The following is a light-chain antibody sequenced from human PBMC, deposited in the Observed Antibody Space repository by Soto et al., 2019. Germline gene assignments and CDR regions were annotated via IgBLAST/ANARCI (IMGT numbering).Light chain of an antibody. J-gene: IGKJ2*01. CDR2: DAS. CDR3: QQYGSSPGT. Sequence: EMWWTQSPGTWSWSPGERAPLSCRASQGVSASYLAWYQQKPGQAPRPLIFDASSRATGIPDRFSGSGSGTAFTLTISRLEPEDFAGYYCQQYGSSPGTFGQGTKLEIK. CDR1: QGVSASY. V-gene: IGKV3-20*01.